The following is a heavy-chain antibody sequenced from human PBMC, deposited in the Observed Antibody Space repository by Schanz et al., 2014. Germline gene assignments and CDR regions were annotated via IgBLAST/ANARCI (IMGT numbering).Heavy chain of an antibody. J-gene: IGHJ4*02. Sequence: EGQLVESGGGLVQPGGSLRLSCVASGVTFSSYAMSWVRQASGKGLEWVSAISGSGASTYYADSVKGRFTISRDNSKNTLYLQMNSLRAEDTAVYYCAKDQGSYGSGSYSYFDYWGQGTLXTVSS. CDR2: ISGSGAST. D-gene: IGHD3-10*01. V-gene: IGHV3-23*04. CDR1: GVTFSSYA. CDR3: AKDQGSYGSGSYSYFDY.